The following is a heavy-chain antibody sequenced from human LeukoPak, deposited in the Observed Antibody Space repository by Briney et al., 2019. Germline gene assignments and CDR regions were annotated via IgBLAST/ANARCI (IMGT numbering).Heavy chain of an antibody. J-gene: IGHJ4*02. D-gene: IGHD2-15*01. CDR3: ARGGYCSGGSCYLYDY. V-gene: IGHV4-61*08. Sequence: SETLSLTCTVSGGSISSGGYYWSWIRQPPGKGLEWIGYIYYSGSTNYNPSLKSRVTISVDTSKNQFSLKLSSVTAADTVVYYCARGGYCSGGSCYLYDYWGQGTLVTVSS. CDR2: IYYSGST. CDR1: GGSISSGGYY.